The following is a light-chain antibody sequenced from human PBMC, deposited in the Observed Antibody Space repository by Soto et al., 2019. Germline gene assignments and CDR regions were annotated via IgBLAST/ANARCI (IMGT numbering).Light chain of an antibody. CDR2: GAS. CDR3: QHFDDSLT. J-gene: IGKJ4*01. Sequence: EVVLTQSPGTLSLSPGERATLSCRASQSVDSSTLAWYQQKPGQAPRLLISGASKRATGTPDRFSGSGSGADLTLTISSLVHEAFTVFFCQHFDDSLTFGGGTKVEIK. CDR1: QSVDSST. V-gene: IGKV3-20*01.